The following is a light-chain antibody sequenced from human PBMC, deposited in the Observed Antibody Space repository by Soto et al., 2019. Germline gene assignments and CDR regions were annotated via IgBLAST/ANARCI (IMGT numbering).Light chain of an antibody. CDR2: EGS. Sequence: QSALTQPASVSGSPGQSITISCTGTSSDVGSYNLVSWYQQHPGKAPKLMIYEGSKRPSGVSNRFSGSKSGNTASLTISGLQAEDDAAYYCSSYAGSSTLYVVCGGGTKLTVI. J-gene: IGLJ2*01. V-gene: IGLV2-23*01. CDR1: SSDVGSYNL. CDR3: SSYAGSSTLYVV.